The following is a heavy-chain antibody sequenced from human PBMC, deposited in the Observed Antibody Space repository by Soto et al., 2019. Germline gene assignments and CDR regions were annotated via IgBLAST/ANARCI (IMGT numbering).Heavy chain of an antibody. Sequence: XESLKISXKGSVYRFASYGVIWVRQMPGKGLEWMGSIDPSDSYTNYSPSFQGHVTISADKSISTAYLQWSSLKASDTAMYYCARHVPDIVVVPAAHNYYYYYGMDVWGQGTTVTVSS. J-gene: IGHJ6*02. CDR2: IDPSDSYT. CDR1: VYRFASYG. V-gene: IGHV5-10-1*01. CDR3: ARHVPDIVVVPAAHNYYYYYGMDV. D-gene: IGHD2-2*01.